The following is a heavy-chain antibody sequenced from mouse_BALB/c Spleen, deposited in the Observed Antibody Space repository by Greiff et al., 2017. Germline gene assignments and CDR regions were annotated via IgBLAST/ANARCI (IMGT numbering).Heavy chain of an antibody. CDR3: ARHGYGNGFAY. CDR2: INSNGGST. Sequence: EVKLVESGGGLVKLGGSLKLSCAASGFTFSSYYMSWVRQTPEKRLELVAAINSNGGSTYYPDTVKGRFTISRDNAKNTLYLQMSSLKSEDTALYYCARHGYGNGFAYWGQGTLVTVSA. V-gene: IGHV5-6-2*01. CDR1: GFTFSSYY. D-gene: IGHD2-1*01. J-gene: IGHJ3*01.